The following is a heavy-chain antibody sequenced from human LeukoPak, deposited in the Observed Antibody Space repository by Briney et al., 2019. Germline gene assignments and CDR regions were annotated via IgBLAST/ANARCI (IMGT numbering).Heavy chain of an antibody. D-gene: IGHD3-22*01. V-gene: IGHV1-18*01. Sequence: GGSVKVSCKASGYTFTSYGISWVRQAPGQGLEWMGWISAYNGNTNYAQKLQGRVTMTTDTSTSTAYMELRSLRSDDTAVYYCARAGNYYDSSGYPLGCWGQGTLVTVSS. J-gene: IGHJ4*02. CDR1: GYTFTSYG. CDR3: ARAGNYYDSSGYPLGC. CDR2: ISAYNGNT.